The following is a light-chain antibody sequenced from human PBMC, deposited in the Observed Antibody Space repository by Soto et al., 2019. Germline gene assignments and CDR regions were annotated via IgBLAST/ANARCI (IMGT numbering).Light chain of an antibody. J-gene: IGLJ2*01. Sequence: QSALTQPRSVSGSPGQSVTISCTGTSSDVGGYDYVSWYQHHPGKAPKLMIYDVSQRPSGVPDRFSGSKSGNTASLTISGLQTEDEADYYCCSYACSYSHVVFGGGTKLTVL. CDR3: CSYACSYSHVV. CDR2: DVS. V-gene: IGLV2-11*01. CDR1: SSDVGGYDY.